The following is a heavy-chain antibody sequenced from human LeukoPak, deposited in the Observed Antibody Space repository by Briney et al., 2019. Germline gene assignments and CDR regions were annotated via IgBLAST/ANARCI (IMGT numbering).Heavy chain of an antibody. V-gene: IGHV3-21*04. J-gene: IGHJ4*02. CDR1: GFTFSSYS. CDR3: AKQRAYYYGSGSYYHY. D-gene: IGHD3-10*01. CDR2: ISSSSSYI. Sequence: GGSLRLSCAASGFTFSSYSMNWVRQAPGKGLEWVSSISSSSSYIYYADSVKGRFTISRDNSKNTLYLQMNSLRAEDTAVYYCAKQRAYYYGSGSYYHYWGQGTLVTVSS.